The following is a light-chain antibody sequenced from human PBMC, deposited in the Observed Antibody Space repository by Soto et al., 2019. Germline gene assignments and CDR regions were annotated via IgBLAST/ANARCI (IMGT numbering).Light chain of an antibody. Sequence: EIVLTQSPATLSLSPGERATLSCRASQSVSSYLAWYQQKPGQAPRLLIYDASNRATGIPARFSGSGAGTDFTLTISSLEPEDFAVYYCQQRSNWPPITFGQGTQVDIK. J-gene: IGKJ5*01. CDR2: DAS. CDR1: QSVSSY. V-gene: IGKV3-11*01. CDR3: QQRSNWPPIT.